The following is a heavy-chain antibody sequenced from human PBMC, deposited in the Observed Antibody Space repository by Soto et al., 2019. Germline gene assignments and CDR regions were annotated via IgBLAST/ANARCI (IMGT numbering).Heavy chain of an antibody. Sequence: QTGGSLRLSCAASGFTFSSYGMHWVRQAPGKGLEWVAVISYDGSNKYYADSVKGRFTISRDNSKNTLYLQMNSLRAEDTAVYYCAKDHRDGVPGYYFDYWGQGTLVTVSS. J-gene: IGHJ4*02. V-gene: IGHV3-30*18. CDR1: GFTFSSYG. CDR2: ISYDGSNK. D-gene: IGHD2-8*01. CDR3: AKDHRDGVPGYYFDY.